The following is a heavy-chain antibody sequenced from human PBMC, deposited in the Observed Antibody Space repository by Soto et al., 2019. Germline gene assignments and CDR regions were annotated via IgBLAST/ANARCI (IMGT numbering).Heavy chain of an antibody. D-gene: IGHD3-22*01. CDR1: GYTYTSYA. CDR3: ATSGGYYFPCDY. Sequence: QVHVVQSGTEVKEPGASVKVSCSVSGYTYTSYAIHWVRQAPGEGLEWMGWVNSGIGNTKFSQRFEGRLTISRDTLELSSLTSEDTAVYYWATSGGYYFPCDYWGQGTLVTVSS. CDR2: VNSGIGNT. J-gene: IGHJ4*02. V-gene: IGHV1-3*01.